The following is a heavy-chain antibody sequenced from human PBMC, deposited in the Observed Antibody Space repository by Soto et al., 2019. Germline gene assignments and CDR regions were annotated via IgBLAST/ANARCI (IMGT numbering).Heavy chain of an antibody. J-gene: IGHJ4*02. V-gene: IGHV4-59*08. CDR2: ISYTGST. CDR3: ARYPRLDY. CDR1: GGSISGYY. Sequence: PSETLSLTCTVSGGSISGYYCSWIRQPQGKRLEWFGYISYTGSTNYNPSLRSRVTFSIDTSKNQFSLKLFSVPAADTVVYYCARYPRLDYWGQGTLVTVSA.